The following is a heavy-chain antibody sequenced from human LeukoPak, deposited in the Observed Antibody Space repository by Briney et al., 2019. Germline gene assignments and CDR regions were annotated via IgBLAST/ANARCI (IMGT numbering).Heavy chain of an antibody. D-gene: IGHD3-22*01. J-gene: IGHJ4*02. CDR2: VYYSGST. V-gene: IGHV4-59*01. CDR3: ALGSSSYYYAGLH. Sequence: PSETLSLTCTVSSGSISAYYCNWMRQTPEKGLEWVGYVYYSGSTKYNPSLKRRVTISMDTSKNQFSLDLSSVTAADTAVYYCALGSSSYYYAGLHWGQGILVTVSS. CDR1: SGSISAYY.